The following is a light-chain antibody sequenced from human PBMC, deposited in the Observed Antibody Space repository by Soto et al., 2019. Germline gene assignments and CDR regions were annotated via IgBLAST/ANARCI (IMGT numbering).Light chain of an antibody. CDR3: QQFGSSPRT. CDR1: QSVNSRY. V-gene: IGKV3-20*01. Sequence: EIVLTQSPGTLTLSPGERATLSCRASQSVNSRYLAWYQQKPGQAPRLLFNGASSRATGIPDRFSGSGSGTDFTLTISGLEPEDFAVYYCQQFGSSPRTFGQGNKVEIK. J-gene: IGKJ1*01. CDR2: GAS.